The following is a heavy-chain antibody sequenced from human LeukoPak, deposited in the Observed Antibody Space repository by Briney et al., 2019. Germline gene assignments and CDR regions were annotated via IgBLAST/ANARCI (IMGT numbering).Heavy chain of an antibody. CDR3: ARAPGLFSFTWFAY. CDR2: INPNSGDT. CDR1: GYTFPGYY. J-gene: IGHJ4*02. D-gene: IGHD3-10*01. V-gene: IGHV1-2*02. Sequence: GASVKVSCKTSGYTFPGYYVHWLRQAPGQGLEWMGWINPNSGDTNYAEKFQGSVTMTRDTYISTAYMELSRLRYDDTAVYYCARAPGLFSFTWFAYWGQGTLVTVSS.